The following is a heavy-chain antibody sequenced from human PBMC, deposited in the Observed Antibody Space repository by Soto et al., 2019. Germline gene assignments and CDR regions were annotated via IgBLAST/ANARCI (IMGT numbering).Heavy chain of an antibody. D-gene: IGHD3-3*01. CDR1: GFIFNNYA. Sequence: EVQLLESGGGLVQPGGSLRLSCAASGFIFNNYALNWVRQAPGKGLEWVSGLSNSGGSTYYADSVKGRFTISRDNSKNTVFLQMNILRAEDTAVYYCAKDLSLSGLCFDYWGQGTLVTVSS. J-gene: IGHJ4*02. V-gene: IGHV3-23*01. CDR2: LSNSGGST. CDR3: AKDLSLSGLCFDY.